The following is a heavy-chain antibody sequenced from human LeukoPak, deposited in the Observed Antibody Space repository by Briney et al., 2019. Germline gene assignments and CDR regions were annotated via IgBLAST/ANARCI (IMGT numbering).Heavy chain of an antibody. CDR3: ARDGHYDYVWGTYRYEPHAFDV. D-gene: IGHD3-16*02. CDR1: GFPFSSYW. V-gene: IGHV3-74*01. J-gene: IGHJ3*01. Sequence: GGPLRLSCAASGFPFSSYWMHWVRRAPGKGLVWVSRIHSDGSSTNYADSVKGRFTISRDNAKNTLYLQMNSLRAEDTAVYYCARDGHYDYVWGTYRYEPHAFDVWGQGTMVTISS. CDR2: IHSDGSST.